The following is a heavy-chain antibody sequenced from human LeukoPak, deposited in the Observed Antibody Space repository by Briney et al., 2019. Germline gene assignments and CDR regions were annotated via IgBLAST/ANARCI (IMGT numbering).Heavy chain of an antibody. Sequence: GRSLRLSCVASGFTFSSYAMHWVRQAPGKGLEWVAVISYDGSNKYYADSVKGRFTISRDNSKNTLYLQMNSLRAEDTAVYYCARENQSIAAGYYYYGMDVWGQGTTVTVSS. V-gene: IGHV3-30-3*01. CDR1: GFTFSSYA. D-gene: IGHD6-13*01. J-gene: IGHJ6*02. CDR3: ARENQSIAAGYYYYGMDV. CDR2: ISYDGSNK.